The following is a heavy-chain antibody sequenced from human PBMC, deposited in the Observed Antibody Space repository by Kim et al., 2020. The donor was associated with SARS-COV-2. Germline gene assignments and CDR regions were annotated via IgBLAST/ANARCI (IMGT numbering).Heavy chain of an antibody. V-gene: IGHV1-46*01. CDR3: ARDYGQQWLGGTY. Sequence: SAQKFQGRVTMTRDTSTSTVYMELSSLRSEDTAVYYCARDYGQQWLGGTYWGQGTLVTVSS. J-gene: IGHJ4*02. D-gene: IGHD6-19*01.